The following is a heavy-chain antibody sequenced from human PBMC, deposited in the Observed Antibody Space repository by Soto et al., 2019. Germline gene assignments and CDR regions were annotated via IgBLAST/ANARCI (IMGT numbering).Heavy chain of an antibody. CDR2: IYYSGST. CDR1: GGSISSGDYY. CDR3: ARDQFERGVAAGTLFWNYYYGMDV. D-gene: IGHD6-13*01. Sequence: QVQLQESGPGLVKPSQTLSLTCTVSGGSISSGDYYWSWIRQPPGKGLEWIGYIYYSGSTYYNPSLKSRVTISVDTSKNQFSLKLSSVTAADTAVYYCARDQFERGVAAGTLFWNYYYGMDVWGQGTTVTVSS. V-gene: IGHV4-30-4*01. J-gene: IGHJ6*02.